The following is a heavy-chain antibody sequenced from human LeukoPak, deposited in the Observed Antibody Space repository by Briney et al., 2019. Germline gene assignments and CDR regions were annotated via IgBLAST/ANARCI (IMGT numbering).Heavy chain of an antibody. CDR3: ASVRSGSHYFDY. CDR1: GGSISTDSYY. V-gene: IGHV4-39*01. J-gene: IGHJ4*02. D-gene: IGHD1-26*01. Sequence: PSETLSLTCTVSGGSISTDSYYWGWVRQPPGKGLEWIGSVSYSGSTYYNPSLKSRVTISVDTSKNQFSLNLSSVTAADTAVYYCASVRSGSHYFDYWGQGGLVSVCS. CDR2: VSYSGST.